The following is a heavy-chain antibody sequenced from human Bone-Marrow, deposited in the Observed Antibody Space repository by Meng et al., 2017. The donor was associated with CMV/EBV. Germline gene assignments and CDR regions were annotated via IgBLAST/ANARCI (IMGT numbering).Heavy chain of an antibody. J-gene: IGHJ4*02. CDR3: ARDLVGYNTIDY. CDR1: GFTFSSYS. CDR2: ISSSSSYI. Sequence: GGSLRLSCAASGFTFSSYSMNWVRQAPGKGLEWVSSISSSSSYIYYADSVKGRFTISRDNAKNSLYLQMNSLRAEDTAVYYCARDLVGYNTIDYWGQGTLVTVSS. D-gene: IGHD5-24*01. V-gene: IGHV3-21*01.